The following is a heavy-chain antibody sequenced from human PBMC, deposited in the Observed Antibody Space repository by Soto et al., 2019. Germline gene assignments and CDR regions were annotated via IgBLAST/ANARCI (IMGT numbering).Heavy chain of an antibody. CDR1: GFTFSSYS. V-gene: IGHV3-21*01. J-gene: IGHJ4*02. CDR2: ISSSSSYI. Sequence: GGSLRLSCAASGFTFSSYSMNWVRQAPGKGLEWVSSISSSSSYIYYADSVKGRFTISRDNAKNSLYLQVNSLRAEDTAVYYCARDLVPMVPLFDYWGQGTLVPVSS. D-gene: IGHD3-10*01. CDR3: ARDLVPMVPLFDY.